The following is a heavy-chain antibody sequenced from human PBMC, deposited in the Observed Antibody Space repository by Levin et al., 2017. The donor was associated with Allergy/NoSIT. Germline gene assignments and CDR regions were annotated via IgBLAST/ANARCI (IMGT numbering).Heavy chain of an antibody. J-gene: IGHJ4*02. CDR1: GFTFYGYG. V-gene: IGHV3-30*18. CDR2: ISYDGVNQ. CDR3: AKDRGQRQYCDY. D-gene: IGHD1-26*01. Sequence: PGGSLRLSCAASGFTFYGYGMHWVRQAPGKGLEWVAFISYDGVNQYYADSAKGRFTISRDNSQNTLYLQMTSLRAEDTAAYYCAKDRGQRQYCDYWGQGTLVTVSS.